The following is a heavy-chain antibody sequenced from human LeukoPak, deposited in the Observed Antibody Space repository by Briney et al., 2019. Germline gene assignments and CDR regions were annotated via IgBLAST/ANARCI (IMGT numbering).Heavy chain of an antibody. D-gene: IGHD1-1*01. CDR2: MSYNGQIT. CDR3: AKVQLERRELLPNFAT. Sequence: PGGSLRLSCAASVFTFSSYGMHWVREAPGKGLEWVTVMSYNGQITYYADSVKGRFTISRDNSQNMLYLQMNSLRVDDTSVYYCAKVQLERRELLPNFATWGQGTLVTVSS. CDR1: VFTFSSYG. J-gene: IGHJ4*02. V-gene: IGHV3-30*18.